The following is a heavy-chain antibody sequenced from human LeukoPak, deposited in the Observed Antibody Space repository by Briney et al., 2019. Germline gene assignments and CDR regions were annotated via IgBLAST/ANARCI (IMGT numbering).Heavy chain of an antibody. V-gene: IGHV3-30*03. CDR1: GFTFSNYG. CDR3: ARDGSGSRQGYMDV. D-gene: IGHD3-3*01. CDR2: ISYDGSNK. Sequence: PGRSLRLSCAASGFTFSNYGIHWVRQAPGKGLEWVAVISYDGSNKYYADSVKGRFTISRDNSKNTLYLQMNSLRAEDTAVYYCARDGSGSRQGYMDVWGKGTTVTVSS. J-gene: IGHJ6*03.